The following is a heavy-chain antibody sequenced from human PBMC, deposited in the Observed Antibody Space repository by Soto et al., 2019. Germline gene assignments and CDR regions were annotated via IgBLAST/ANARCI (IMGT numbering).Heavy chain of an antibody. CDR1: GFTLSSYD. V-gene: IGHV3-13*01. Sequence: EVQLVESGGGLVQPGGSLRLSCAASGFTLSSYDIHWVRQATGEGLAWVSGIGSGGDTHYADSVKGRFIISREDGKNSLYLQMNNPRVGDTAVYYCTRKTHPTGMEVWGQGATVTVSS. J-gene: IGHJ6*02. CDR3: TRKTHPTGMEV. D-gene: IGHD3-9*01. CDR2: IGSGGDT.